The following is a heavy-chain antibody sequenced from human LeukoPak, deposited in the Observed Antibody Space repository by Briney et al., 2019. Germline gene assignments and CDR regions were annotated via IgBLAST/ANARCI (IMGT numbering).Heavy chain of an antibody. CDR2: IYTSGST. D-gene: IGHD2-15*01. CDR1: GGSISSYY. CDR3: ATAGRYCSGGSCYSWFDP. J-gene: IGHJ5*02. V-gene: IGHV4-4*07. Sequence: SETLSLTCSVSGGSISSYYWSWILQPAGNGLDWIGRIYTSGSTNYNPSLKSRVTMSVDTSKNQFSLKLTSVTAADTAVYYCATAGRYCSGGSCYSWFDPWGQGTLVTVSS.